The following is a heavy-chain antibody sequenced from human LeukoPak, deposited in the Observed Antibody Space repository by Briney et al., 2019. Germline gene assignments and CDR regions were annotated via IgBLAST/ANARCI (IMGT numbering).Heavy chain of an antibody. J-gene: IGHJ5*02. Sequence: SETLPLTCTVSGGSISSSSYYWGWIRQPPGKGPEWIGSIYYSGSTYYNPSLKSRVTISVDTSKNQFSLKLSSVTAADTAVYYCARGYCSGGSCYLYNWFDPWGQGTLVTVSS. CDR1: GGSISSSSYY. V-gene: IGHV4-39*01. D-gene: IGHD2-15*01. CDR2: IYYSGST. CDR3: ARGYCSGGSCYLYNWFDP.